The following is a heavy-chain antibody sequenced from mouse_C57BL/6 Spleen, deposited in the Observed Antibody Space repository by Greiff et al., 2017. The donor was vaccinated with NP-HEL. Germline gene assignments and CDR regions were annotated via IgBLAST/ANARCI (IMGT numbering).Heavy chain of an antibody. CDR2: IHPNSGST. CDR1: GYTFTSYW. CDR3: AKGNYYGSSWGYFDV. D-gene: IGHD1-1*01. J-gene: IGHJ1*03. Sequence: QVHVKQPGAELVKPGASVKLSCKASGYTFTSYWMHWVKQRPGQGLEWIGMIHPNSGSTNYNEKFKSKATLTVDKSSSIAYMQLSSLTSEDSAVYYCAKGNYYGSSWGYFDVWGTGTTVTVSS. V-gene: IGHV1-64*01.